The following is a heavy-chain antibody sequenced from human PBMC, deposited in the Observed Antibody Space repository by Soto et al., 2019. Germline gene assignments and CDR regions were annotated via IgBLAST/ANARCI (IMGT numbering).Heavy chain of an antibody. Sequence: GRSLRLSCAASGFAFSSYALTWVRQAPGKGLEWVSAIGGAAATTHYADSVRGRFTISRDSSKNTMYLQMNSLRAEDTAVYYCAKARYCSGPICTKYCLDPWGEGTLVTVSS. D-gene: IGHD2-15*01. CDR1: GFAFSSYA. V-gene: IGHV3-23*01. CDR2: IGGAAATT. J-gene: IGHJ5*02. CDR3: AKARYCSGPICTKYCLDP.